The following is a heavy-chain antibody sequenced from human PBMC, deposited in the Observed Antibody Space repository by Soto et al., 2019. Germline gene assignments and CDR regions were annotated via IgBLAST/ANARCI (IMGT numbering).Heavy chain of an antibody. J-gene: IGHJ5*02. CDR1: GFTVSSNY. V-gene: IGHV3-66*01. CDR3: ARGIPPYCSSTSCYSP. CDR2: IYSGGST. D-gene: IGHD2-2*01. Sequence: EVQLVESGGGLVQPGGSLRLSCAASGFTVSSNYMSWVRQAPGKGLEWVSVIYSGGSTYYADSVKGRFTISRDNSKNTLYLQMNSLRAEDTAVYYCARGIPPYCSSTSCYSPWGQGTLVTVSS.